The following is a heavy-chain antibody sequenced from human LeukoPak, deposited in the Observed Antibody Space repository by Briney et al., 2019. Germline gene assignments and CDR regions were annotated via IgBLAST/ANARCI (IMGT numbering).Heavy chain of an antibody. D-gene: IGHD6-19*01. J-gene: IGHJ4*02. Sequence: GGSLRLSCAASGVTFSSYWMNRVRQAPGKGLEWVANIKQDGSEKYYVDSVKGRFTISRDNAKDSVYLQMSSLRVEDTAVYYCARGHSSAWDHRFDYWGQGTLVTVSS. CDR3: ARGHSSAWDHRFDY. CDR1: GVTFSSYW. CDR2: IKQDGSEK. V-gene: IGHV3-7*01.